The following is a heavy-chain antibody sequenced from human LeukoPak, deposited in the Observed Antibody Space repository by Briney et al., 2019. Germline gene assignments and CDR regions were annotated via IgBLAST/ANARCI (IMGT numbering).Heavy chain of an antibody. V-gene: IGHV3-21*05. CDR2: ISSSSYT. Sequence: GGSLRLSCAASGFTFSGSAMHWVRQAPGKGLEWVSHISSSSYTNYADSVKGRFTISRDNAKSSLYLQMNSLRAEDTAVYYCARIRGYSYSLDYWGQGTLVTVSS. CDR1: GFTFSGSA. D-gene: IGHD5-18*01. J-gene: IGHJ4*02. CDR3: ARIRGYSYSLDY.